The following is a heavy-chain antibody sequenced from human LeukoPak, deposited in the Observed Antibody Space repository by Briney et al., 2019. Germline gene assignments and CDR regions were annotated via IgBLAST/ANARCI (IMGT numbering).Heavy chain of an antibody. J-gene: IGHJ4*02. D-gene: IGHD6-19*01. V-gene: IGHV3-23*01. CDR1: GFTFSSYA. Sequence: GGSLRLSCAASGFTFSSYAMSWVRQAPGKGLEWVSAISGSGGSTYYADSVKGRFTISRDNFKNTLYLQMDSLRAEDTAVYYCAKDRYSSGWYLTAYFDYWGQGTLVTVSS. CDR2: ISGSGGST. CDR3: AKDRYSSGWYLTAYFDY.